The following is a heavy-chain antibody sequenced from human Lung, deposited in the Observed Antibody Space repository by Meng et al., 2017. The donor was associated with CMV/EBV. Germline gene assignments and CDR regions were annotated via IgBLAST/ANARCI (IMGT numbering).Heavy chain of an antibody. Sequence: SCKGSGYTFTSYDINWVRQATGQGLEWMGWMNPNSGNTGYAQKFQGRVTITRNTSISTAYMELSSLRSEDTAVYYCARWGVNMVYDYWGQGTLVTVSS. V-gene: IGHV1-8*03. J-gene: IGHJ4*02. CDR3: ARWGVNMVYDY. CDR2: MNPNSGNT. CDR1: GYTFTSYD. D-gene: IGHD2-8*01.